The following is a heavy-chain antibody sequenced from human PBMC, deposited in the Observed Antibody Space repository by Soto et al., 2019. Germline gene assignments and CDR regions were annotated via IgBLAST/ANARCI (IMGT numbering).Heavy chain of an antibody. CDR3: AVYSGYGHGAFDI. CDR1: GGTFSSYA. CDR2: IIPIFGTA. Sequence: GASVKVSCKASGGTFSSYAISWVRQAPGQGLEWMGGIIPIFGTANYGQKFQGRVKITADESTSTAYMELSSLRPEDTAAYFCAVYSGYGHGAFDIWGQGTMVTVSS. V-gene: IGHV1-69*13. D-gene: IGHD5-12*01. J-gene: IGHJ3*02.